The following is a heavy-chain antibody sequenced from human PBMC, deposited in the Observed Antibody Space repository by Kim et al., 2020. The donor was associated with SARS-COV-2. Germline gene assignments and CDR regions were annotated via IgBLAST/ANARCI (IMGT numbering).Heavy chain of an antibody. CDR1: GVSINSSSW. Sequence: SETLSLTCTVSGVSINSSSWWTWVRQSPGKGLEWIGEARHTGSANYNSSLKSRVIISLDQSKNQFSLRLNSVTAADTALYYCVRGYCDGDNCYPWIKYYFDYWGQGTFVTVSS. J-gene: IGHJ4*02. CDR2: ARHTGSA. V-gene: IGHV4-4*02. D-gene: IGHD2-21*02. CDR3: VRGYCDGDNCYPWIKYYFDY.